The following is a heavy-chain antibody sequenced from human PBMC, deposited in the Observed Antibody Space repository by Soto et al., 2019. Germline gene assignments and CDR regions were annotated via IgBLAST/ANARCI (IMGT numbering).Heavy chain of an antibody. CDR2: ISGSGGST. V-gene: IGHV3-23*01. CDR1: GFTFSSYA. J-gene: IGHJ4*02. CDR3: VKEYYYDTSGFAPFDF. Sequence: GSLRLSCAASGFTFSSYAMTWVRQAPGKGLEWVSTISGSGGSTYYADSVKGRFTISRDNSKNTLYLQMNSLRVEDTAVYYCVKEYYYDTSGFAPFDFWGQGTLVTVSS. D-gene: IGHD3-22*01.